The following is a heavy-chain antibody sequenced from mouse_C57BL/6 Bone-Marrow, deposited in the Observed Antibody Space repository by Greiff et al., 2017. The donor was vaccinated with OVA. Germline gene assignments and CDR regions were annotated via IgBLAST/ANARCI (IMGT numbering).Heavy chain of an antibody. CDR2: IYPRSGNT. J-gene: IGHJ2*01. CDR1: GYTFTSYG. V-gene: IGHV1-81*01. Sequence: VQLQESGAELARPGASVKLSCKASGYTFTSYGISWVQQRPGQGLAWIGEIYPRSGNTYYNEKFKGKATLTADKSSSTAYMELRSLTSEDSAVYFCAGEVILPQFDYWGQGTTLTVSS. D-gene: IGHD1-1*01. CDR3: AGEVILPQFDY.